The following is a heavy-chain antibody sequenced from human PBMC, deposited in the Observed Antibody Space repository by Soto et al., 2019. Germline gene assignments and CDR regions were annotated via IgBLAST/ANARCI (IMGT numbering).Heavy chain of an antibody. D-gene: IGHD3-22*01. J-gene: IGHJ4*02. V-gene: IGHV4-30-4*02. CDR1: GGSICSGDCY. CDR3: ARYYYDSSGCLDY. CDR2: IYYTGST. Sequence: PSETLSLTCTVSGGSICSGDCYWSWIRQPPGKGLEWIGYIYYTGSTYYNPSLKSRVTISVDTSKNQFSLKLSSVTAADTAVYYCARYYYDSSGCLDYWGQGTLVTVSS.